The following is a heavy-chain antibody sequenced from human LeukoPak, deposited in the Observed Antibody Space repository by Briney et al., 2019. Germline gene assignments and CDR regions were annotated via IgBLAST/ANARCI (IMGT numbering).Heavy chain of an antibody. CDR3: ATHLRYGDARIFDY. Sequence: ASVKVSCKTSGYRFTGYYMHWVRQAPGKGLEWMGGFDPEDGETIYAQKFQGRVTMTEDTSTDTAYMELSSLRSEDTAVYYCATHLRYGDARIFDYWGQGTLVTVSS. CDR2: FDPEDGET. D-gene: IGHD4-17*01. CDR1: GYRFTGYY. V-gene: IGHV1-24*01. J-gene: IGHJ4*02.